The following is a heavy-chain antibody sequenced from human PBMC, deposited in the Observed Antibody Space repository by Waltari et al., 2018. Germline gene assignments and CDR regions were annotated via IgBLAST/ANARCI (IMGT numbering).Heavy chain of an antibody. CDR3: AKGLVGTTHAFDM. J-gene: IGHJ3*02. Sequence: EVQLLESGGGLVQPGGSLRLSCAASGFTFSSYAMSWVRQAPGKGLEWVSLIYSGDNNTYYADSVKGRFTISRDNSKNTLFLQMDSLRADDTAVYYCAKGLVGTTHAFDMWGQGTMVTVSS. D-gene: IGHD1-26*01. CDR2: IYSGDNNT. V-gene: IGHV3-23*03. CDR1: GFTFSSYA.